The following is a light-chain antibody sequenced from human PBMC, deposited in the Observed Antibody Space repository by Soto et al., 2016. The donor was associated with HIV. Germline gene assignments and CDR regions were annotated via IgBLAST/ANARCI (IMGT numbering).Light chain of an antibody. CDR3: QQYNSPLT. J-gene: IGKJ4*01. V-gene: IGKV1-5*03. CDR1: QSISTW. CDR2: KAS. Sequence: DIQMTQSPSTLSASVGDRVTIACRASQSISTWLAWYQQKRGKAPKLLIYKASSLESGVPSRFSGRGSGTEFTLTISSLQPDDFATYYCQQYNSPLTFGGGTKGGDQT.